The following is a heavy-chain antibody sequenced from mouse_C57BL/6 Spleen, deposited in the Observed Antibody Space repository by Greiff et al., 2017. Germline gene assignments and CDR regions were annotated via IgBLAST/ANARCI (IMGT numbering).Heavy chain of an antibody. J-gene: IGHJ4*01. CDR1: GYTFTSYG. Sequence: VQLQESGAELARPGASVKLSCKASGYTFTSYGISWVKQRTGQGLEWIGEIYPRSGNTYYNEKFKGKATLTADKSSSTAYMELRSLTSEDSAVYFCARRRLLKDYARDDWGQGTSVTVSS. CDR2: IYPRSGNT. CDR3: ARRRLLKDYARDD. D-gene: IGHD1-1*01. V-gene: IGHV1-81*01.